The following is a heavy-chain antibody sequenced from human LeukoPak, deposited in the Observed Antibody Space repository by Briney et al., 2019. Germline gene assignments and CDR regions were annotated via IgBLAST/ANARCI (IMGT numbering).Heavy chain of an antibody. V-gene: IGHV3-21*01. CDR3: ARDRGYYDSSGYLT. D-gene: IGHD3-22*01. CDR2: ISSSSSYI. J-gene: IGHJ5*02. CDR1: GFTFSSYS. Sequence: GGSLRLSCAASGFTFSSYSMNWVRQAPGKGLEWVSSISSSSSYIYYADSVKGRFTISRDNAKNSLYLQMNSLRAEGTAVYYCARDRGYYDSSGYLTWGQGTLVTVSS.